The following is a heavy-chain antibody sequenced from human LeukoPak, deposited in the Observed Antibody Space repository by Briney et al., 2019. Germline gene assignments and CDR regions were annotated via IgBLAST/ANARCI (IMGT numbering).Heavy chain of an antibody. CDR1: GYTFTGYY. CDR2: INPNSGGT. CDR3: ARDVSGVTMVRGVISRFDP. Sequence: EASVRVSCKASGYTFTGYYMHCVPQAPGQGLEWMGWINPNSGGTNYAQEFQGRVTTTRDTSISTAYMELSRLRSDDTAVYYCARDVSGVTMVRGVISRFDPWGQGTLVTVSS. V-gene: IGHV1-2*02. D-gene: IGHD3-10*01. J-gene: IGHJ5*02.